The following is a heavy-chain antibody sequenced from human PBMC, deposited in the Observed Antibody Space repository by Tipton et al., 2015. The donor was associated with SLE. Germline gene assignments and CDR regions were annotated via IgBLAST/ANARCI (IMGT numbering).Heavy chain of an antibody. J-gene: IGHJ4*02. CDR2: INHSGST. Sequence: TLSLTCAVYGGSFKGYYWTWIRQPPGKGLEWIGEINHSGSTNYNPSLKSRVTISVDTSKNQFSLKLSSVTAADTAVYYCARHNPIRLGELSFDYWGQGTLVTVSS. V-gene: IGHV4-34*01. CDR3: ARHNPIRLGELSFDY. CDR1: GGSFKGYY. D-gene: IGHD3-16*02.